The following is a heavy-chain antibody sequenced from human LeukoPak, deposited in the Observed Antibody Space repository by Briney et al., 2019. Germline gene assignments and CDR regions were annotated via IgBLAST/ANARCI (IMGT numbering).Heavy chain of an antibody. CDR2: ISSSSSTI. J-gene: IGHJ4*02. CDR1: GFTFSSYR. CDR3: AREEFGGSYYAIDY. V-gene: IGHV3-48*01. Sequence: GGSLRLSCAASGFTFSSYRMNWVRQAPGKGLEWVSYISSSSSTIYYADSVKGRFTISRDNAKNSLYLQMNSLRAEDTAVYYCAREEFGGSYYAIDYWGQGTLVTVSS. D-gene: IGHD1-26*01.